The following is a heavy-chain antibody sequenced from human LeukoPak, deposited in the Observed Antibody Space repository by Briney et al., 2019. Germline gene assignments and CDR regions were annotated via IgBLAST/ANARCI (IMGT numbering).Heavy chain of an antibody. D-gene: IGHD3-3*01. V-gene: IGHV4-39*01. CDR1: GGSISSSSYY. J-gene: IGHJ4*02. CDR3: ARYYDFWGGYSFDY. CDR2: IYYSGST. Sequence: SETLSLTCTVSGGSISSSSYYWGWIRQPPGKGLEWIGSIYYSGSTYYNPSLKSRVTISVDTSKNQFSLKLSSVTAADTAVYYCARYYDFWGGYSFDYWGQGTLVTVSS.